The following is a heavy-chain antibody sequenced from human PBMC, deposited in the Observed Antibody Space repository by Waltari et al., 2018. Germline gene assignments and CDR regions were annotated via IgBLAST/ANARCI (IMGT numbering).Heavy chain of an antibody. V-gene: IGHV4-38-2*01. Sequence: QVQLQESGPGLVKPSETLSLTCAVSGYSISSGYYWGWIRQPPGKGLGVVGSIYHSGSTYYNPSLKSRVTISVDTSKNQFSLKLSSVTAADTAVYYCARASITGTQVDYWGQGTLVTVSS. J-gene: IGHJ4*02. CDR3: ARASITGTQVDY. CDR2: IYHSGST. D-gene: IGHD1-7*01. CDR1: GYSISSGYY.